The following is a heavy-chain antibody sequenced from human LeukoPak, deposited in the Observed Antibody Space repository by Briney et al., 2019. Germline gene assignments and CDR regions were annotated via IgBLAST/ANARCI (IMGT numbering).Heavy chain of an antibody. J-gene: IGHJ4*02. CDR1: GASINDFY. D-gene: IGHD5-12*01. Sequence: SETLSLTCAVSGASINDFYWTWIRQPPGKGLEWIGYVYYGGSTNYNPSLKSRVSMSVDTSKNQFSLTLTSVTVADTAFYYCVRGGIRGYSAFDNLDFWGLGTHVTVSS. CDR3: VRGGIRGYSAFDNLDF. V-gene: IGHV4-59*01. CDR2: VYYGGST.